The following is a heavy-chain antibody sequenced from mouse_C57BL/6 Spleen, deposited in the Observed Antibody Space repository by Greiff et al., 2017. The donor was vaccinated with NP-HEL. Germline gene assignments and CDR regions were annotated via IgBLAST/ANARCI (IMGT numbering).Heavy chain of an antibody. Sequence: VQLQESGAELVRPGASVTLSCKASGYTFTDYEMHWVKQTPVHGLEWIGAIDPETGGTAYNQKFKGKAILTADKSSSTAYMELRSLTSEDSAVYYCTRDYFDYWGQGTTLTVSS. J-gene: IGHJ2*01. CDR1: GYTFTDYE. V-gene: IGHV1-15*01. CDR3: TRDYFDY. CDR2: IDPETGGT.